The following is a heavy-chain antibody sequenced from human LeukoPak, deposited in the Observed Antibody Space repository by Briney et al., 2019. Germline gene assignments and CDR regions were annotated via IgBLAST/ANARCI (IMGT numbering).Heavy chain of an antibody. Sequence: GGSLRLSCAASGFTFSSYSMSWVRQAPGKGLEWVSGISGSGGSTYYADSVKGPFTISRDNSKNTLYLQMNTVRDEDTGVYYCGKWAEGKTASFDNWGEGTLVTVSS. CDR2: ISGSGGST. CDR3: GKWAEGKTASFDN. J-gene: IGHJ4*02. CDR1: GFTFSSYS. D-gene: IGHD1-14*01. V-gene: IGHV3-23*01.